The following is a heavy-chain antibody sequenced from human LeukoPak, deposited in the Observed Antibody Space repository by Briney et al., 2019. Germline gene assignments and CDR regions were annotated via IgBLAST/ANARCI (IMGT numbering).Heavy chain of an antibody. V-gene: IGHV1-18*01. CDR2: IGANNGNT. J-gene: IGHJ4*02. D-gene: IGHD1-14*01. CDR3: ARDLDNRNDMYYLDW. Sequence: ASVKVSCKTSGYNFVIYGISWVRHAPGQGLEWMGRIGANNGNTNYAQKYQGRVTVTADTSTSTAYMELRSLRSDDTAVYYCARDLDNRNDMYYLDWWGQGTLVTVSS. CDR1: GYNFVIYG.